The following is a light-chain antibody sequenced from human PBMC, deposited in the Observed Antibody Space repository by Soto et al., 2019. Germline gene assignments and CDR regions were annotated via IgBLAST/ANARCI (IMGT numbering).Light chain of an antibody. CDR1: SSDVGGFNS. CDR2: EVS. V-gene: IGLV2-14*01. J-gene: IGLJ1*01. CDR3: TSFTITSTYV. Sequence: QSALTQPASVSGSPGQSITISCTGTSSDVGGFNSVSWYQQHPGKAPRLMIYEVSNRPSGVSNRFSGSKSGNTASLTISGLQAEDEADYYCTSFTITSTYVFGTGTKVT.